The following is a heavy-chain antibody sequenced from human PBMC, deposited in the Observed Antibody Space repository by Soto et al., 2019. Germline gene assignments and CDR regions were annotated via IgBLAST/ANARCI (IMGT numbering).Heavy chain of an antibody. Sequence: QVQLQESGPGLVKPSQTLSLTCTVSGGSISSGGYYWSWIRQHPGKGLEWIGYIYYSGSTYYNPSLKSRVTISVDTSKNQFSLKLSSVTAADTAVYYCARVFGRCTNGVCYGGDWFDPWGQGTLFTVSS. D-gene: IGHD2-8*01. V-gene: IGHV4-31*03. J-gene: IGHJ5*02. CDR1: GGSISSGGYY. CDR3: ARVFGRCTNGVCYGGDWFDP. CDR2: IYYSGST.